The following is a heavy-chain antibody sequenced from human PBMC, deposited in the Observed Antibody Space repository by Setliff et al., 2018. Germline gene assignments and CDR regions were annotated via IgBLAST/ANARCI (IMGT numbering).Heavy chain of an antibody. CDR3: ATNPYQLLNFDY. D-gene: IGHD2-2*01. CDR1: GGSISSGSYY. J-gene: IGHJ4*02. V-gene: IGHV4-61*09. Sequence: SETLSLTCTVPGGSISSGSYYWSWIRQPAGKGLEWIGHIYTSGSTNYNPSLKSRVTISVDTSKNQFSLKLSSVTAADTAVYYCATNPYQLLNFDYWGQGTLVTVSS. CDR2: IYTSGST.